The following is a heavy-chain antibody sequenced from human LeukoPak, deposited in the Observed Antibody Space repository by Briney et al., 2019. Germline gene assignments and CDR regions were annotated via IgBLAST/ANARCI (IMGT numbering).Heavy chain of an antibody. D-gene: IGHD3-10*01. CDR1: GFTFSSYS. CDR3: AKDGSRSREVFPYYYGSGRLQYMDV. J-gene: IGHJ6*03. V-gene: IGHV3-21*01. Sequence: MSGGSLRLSCAASGFTFSSYSMNWVRQAPGKGLECVSSISSSSSYIYYADSVKGRFTISRDNAKNSLYLQMNSLRDEDTAVFYCAKDGSRSREVFPYYYGSGRLQYMDVWGKGTTVIISS. CDR2: ISSSSSYI.